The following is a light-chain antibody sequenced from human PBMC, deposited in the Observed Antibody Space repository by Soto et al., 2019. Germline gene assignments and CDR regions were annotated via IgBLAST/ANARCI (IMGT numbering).Light chain of an antibody. CDR2: GAF. J-gene: IGKJ1*01. V-gene: IGKV3-15*01. Sequence: EIVMTQSPATLSVSPGERATLSCRASQSVSSNLAWYQQKPGQAPRLLIYGAFTSATGIPARFSGSGSGTEFTLNTSSLPSEDFAVYYCQQYNNCPPTFGQGTKVEIK. CDR3: QQYNNCPPT. CDR1: QSVSSN.